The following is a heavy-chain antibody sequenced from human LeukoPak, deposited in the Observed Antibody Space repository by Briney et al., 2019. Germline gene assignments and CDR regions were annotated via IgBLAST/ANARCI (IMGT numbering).Heavy chain of an antibody. CDR1: GGSISSSSYY. CDR2: IYYSGST. V-gene: IGHV4-39*01. D-gene: IGHD6-19*01. Sequence: PSETLSLTCTVSGGSISSSSYYWGWIRQPPGKGLEWIGIIYYSGSTYYNPSLKSRVTISVDTSKNQFSLKLSSVTAADTAVYYCARRGSGIAVADWGQGTLVTVSS. CDR3: ARRGSGIAVAD. J-gene: IGHJ4*02.